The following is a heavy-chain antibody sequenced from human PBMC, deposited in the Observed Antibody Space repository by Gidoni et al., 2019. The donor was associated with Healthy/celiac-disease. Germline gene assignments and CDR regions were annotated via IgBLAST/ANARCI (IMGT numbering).Heavy chain of an antibody. V-gene: IGHV3-64D*06. CDR1: GFPFSSYA. CDR3: VKSRAVGVPPWSY. CDR2: ISSNGGST. Sequence: EVQLVESGGGLVQPGGSLRLSCSASGFPFSSYAMHWVRQAPGKGLEYVSAISSNGGSTYYADSVKGRFTISRDNSKNTLYLQMSSLRAEDTAVYYCVKSRAVGVPPWSYWGQGTLVTVSS. D-gene: IGHD2-15*01. J-gene: IGHJ4*02.